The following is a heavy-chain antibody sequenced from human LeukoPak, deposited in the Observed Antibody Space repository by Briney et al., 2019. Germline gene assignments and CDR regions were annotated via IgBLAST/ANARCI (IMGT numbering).Heavy chain of an antibody. CDR3: ARAISAYSSGWYWGGGYFDY. V-gene: IGHV4-59*01. D-gene: IGHD6-19*01. Sequence: KPSETLSLTCAVYGGSFSGYYWSWIRQPPGKGLEWIGYIYYSGSTNYNPSLKSRVTISVDTSKNQFSLKLSSVTAADTAVYYCARAISAYSSGWYWGGGYFDYWGQGTLVTVSS. CDR2: IYYSGST. CDR1: GGSFSGYY. J-gene: IGHJ4*02.